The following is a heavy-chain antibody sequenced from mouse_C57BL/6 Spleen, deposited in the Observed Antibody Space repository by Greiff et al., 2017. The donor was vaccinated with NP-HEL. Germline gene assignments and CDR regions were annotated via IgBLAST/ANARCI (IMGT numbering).Heavy chain of an antibody. CDR2: INPNNGGT. CDR3: ARVLTTGWYFDV. V-gene: IGHV1-26*01. Sequence: VQLQQSGPELVKPGASVKISCKASGYTFTDYYMNWVKQSHGKSLEWIGDINPNNGGTSYNQKFKGKATLTVDKSSSTAYMELRSLTSEDSAVDYCARVLTTGWYFDVWGTGTTVTVSS. CDR1: GYTFTDYY. D-gene: IGHD1-1*01. J-gene: IGHJ1*03.